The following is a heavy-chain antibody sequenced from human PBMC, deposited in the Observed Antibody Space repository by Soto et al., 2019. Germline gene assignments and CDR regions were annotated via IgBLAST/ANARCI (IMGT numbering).Heavy chain of an antibody. CDR2: ISYDGSNK. Sequence: GGSLRLSCAASGFTFSSYGMHWVRQAPGKGLEWVAVISYDGSNKYYADSVKGRFTISRDNSKNTRYLQMNSLRAEDTAVYYCAKRSPPGGVGGYYYYYGMDVWGQGTTVTVSS. J-gene: IGHJ6*02. CDR1: GFTFSSYG. V-gene: IGHV3-30*18. CDR3: AKRSPPGGVGGYYYYYGMDV. D-gene: IGHD3-3*01.